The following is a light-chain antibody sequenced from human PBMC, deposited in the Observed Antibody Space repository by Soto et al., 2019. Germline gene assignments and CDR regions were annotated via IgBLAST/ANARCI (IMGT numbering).Light chain of an antibody. V-gene: IGLV4-69*02. CDR1: SGHRNYA. J-gene: IGLJ3*02. Sequence: QAVLTQPPSASASLGASVELTCTLSSGHRNYAIAWHQQQPQQGPRFLMKLNNDGSHNKGDGIPDRFSGSSSGPVRYLTISSLQSEDEADYYCQTWASGTRVFGGGTQLTVL. CDR2: LNNDGSH. CDR3: QTWASGTRV.